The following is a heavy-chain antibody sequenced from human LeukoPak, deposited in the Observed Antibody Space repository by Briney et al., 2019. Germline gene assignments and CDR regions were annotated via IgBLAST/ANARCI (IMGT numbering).Heavy chain of an antibody. V-gene: IGHV4-39*07. Sequence: SETLSLTCTVSGGSISSSSYYWGWLRQPPGKGLEWIGSIYYSGSTYYNPSLKSRVTISVDTSKNQFSLKLSSVTAADTAVYYCASQYFLILSLYYFDYWGQGTLVTVSS. CDR1: GGSISSSSYY. J-gene: IGHJ4*02. CDR2: IYYSGST. CDR3: ASQYFLILSLYYFDY. D-gene: IGHD3-10*02.